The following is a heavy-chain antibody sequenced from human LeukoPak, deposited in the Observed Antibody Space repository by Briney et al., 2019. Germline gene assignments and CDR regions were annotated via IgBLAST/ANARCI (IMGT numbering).Heavy chain of an antibody. J-gene: IGHJ4*02. CDR2: IYSGGST. Sequence: GGSLRLSCAASGFTVSSNYMSWVRQAPGKGLEWVSLIYSGGSTYYADSVKGRFTFSRDNSKNTLYLQMNSLRAEDTAVYYCARARYFEYWGQGTLVTVSS. CDR3: ARARYFEY. CDR1: GFTVSSNY. V-gene: IGHV3-66*01.